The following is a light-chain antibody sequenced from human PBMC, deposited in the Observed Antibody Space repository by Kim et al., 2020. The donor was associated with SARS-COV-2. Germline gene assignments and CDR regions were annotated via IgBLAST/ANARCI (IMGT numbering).Light chain of an antibody. Sequence: QREKNPVSGRASQSVSSSYLAWYQQRPGQAPRLLIYGASSRATGIPDRFSGSGSGTDFTLTISRLEPEDFAVYYCQQYGSSPRTFGQGTKVDIK. V-gene: IGKV3-20*01. CDR3: QQYGSSPRT. CDR2: GAS. CDR1: QSVSSSY. J-gene: IGKJ1*01.